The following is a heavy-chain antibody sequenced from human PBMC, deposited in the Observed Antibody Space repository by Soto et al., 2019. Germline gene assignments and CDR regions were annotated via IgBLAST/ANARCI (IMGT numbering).Heavy chain of an antibody. CDR3: ARDRREWELLHFDY. CDR1: GFTFSSYE. Sequence: EVQLVESGGGLVQPGGSLRLSCAASGFTFSSYEMNWVRQAPGQGLEWVSYISSSGSTIYYADSVKGRFTISRDNAKNSLYLQRNSLRAEDTAVYYCARDRREWELLHFDYWGQGTLVTVSS. J-gene: IGHJ4*02. V-gene: IGHV3-48*03. D-gene: IGHD1-26*01. CDR2: ISSSGSTI.